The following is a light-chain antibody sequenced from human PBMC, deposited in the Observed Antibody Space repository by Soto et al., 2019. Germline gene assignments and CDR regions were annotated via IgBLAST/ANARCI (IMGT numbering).Light chain of an antibody. CDR1: TGAVTSRYY. CDR3: LLSFGSFWV. V-gene: IGLV7-43*01. Sequence: QTVVTQEPSLTVSPGGTVTLTCASSTGAVTSRYYPNWFQQKLGQTPRALIYSTNNKYSWTPARFSGSLLGGKAALTLSGVQPEDEAEYYCLLSFGSFWVFGGGAKLTVL. CDR2: STN. J-gene: IGLJ3*02.